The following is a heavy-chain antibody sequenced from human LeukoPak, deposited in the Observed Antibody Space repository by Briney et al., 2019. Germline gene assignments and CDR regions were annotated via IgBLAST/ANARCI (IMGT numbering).Heavy chain of an antibody. CDR3: ARRLTAASWFDP. CDR2: VYPVDSDT. Sequence: PGESLKITCKGSGYSFTSHLIGWVRQMPGKGLEWMGIVYPVDSDTRYSPSFQGQVTISADKSISTAYLQWSSLKASDTAMYYCARRLTAASWFDPWGQGTLVTVSS. D-gene: IGHD6-13*01. J-gene: IGHJ5*02. V-gene: IGHV5-51*01. CDR1: GYSFTSHL.